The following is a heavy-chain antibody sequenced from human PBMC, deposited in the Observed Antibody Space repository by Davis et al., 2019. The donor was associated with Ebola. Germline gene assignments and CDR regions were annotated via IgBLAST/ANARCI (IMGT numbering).Heavy chain of an antibody. CDR2: ISSSSNTI. D-gene: IGHD3-22*01. V-gene: IGHV3-48*02. J-gene: IGHJ4*02. CDR1: SFSFLLCN. CDR3: AREGFYYDSSGYYYFDD. Sequence: PGGSLRLSFASSSFSFLLCNMKWVRQAPGKGLEWVSYISSSSNTIYYADSVKGRFTISRDNAKNSLYLQMNSLRDEDTAVYYCAREGFYYDSSGYYYFDDRGQG.